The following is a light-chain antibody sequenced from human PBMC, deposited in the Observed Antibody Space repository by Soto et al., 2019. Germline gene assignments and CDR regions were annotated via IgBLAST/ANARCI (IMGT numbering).Light chain of an antibody. Sequence: EIVLTQSPGTLSLSPGERATLSCRASQSVSSSYLAWYQHKPGQAPRLLIYGASSRATGIPDRFSGSGSGTDFKLTISRLEPEDVAVYYCQQYGSSPHTFGQGTKLEIK. V-gene: IGKV3-20*01. J-gene: IGKJ2*01. CDR1: QSVSSSY. CDR2: GAS. CDR3: QQYGSSPHT.